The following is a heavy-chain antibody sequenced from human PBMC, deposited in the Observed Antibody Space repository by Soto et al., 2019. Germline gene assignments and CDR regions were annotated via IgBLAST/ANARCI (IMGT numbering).Heavy chain of an antibody. Sequence: GESLKISCKGSGYSFTSYWIGWVRQMPGKGLEWMGIIYPGDSDTRYSPSFQGQVTISADKSISTAYLQWSSLKASDTAMYYCARSPGIQLWYGFHAFDIWGQGTIVTVSS. CDR3: ARSPGIQLWYGFHAFDI. J-gene: IGHJ3*02. CDR1: GYSFTSYW. D-gene: IGHD5-18*01. CDR2: IYPGDSDT. V-gene: IGHV5-51*01.